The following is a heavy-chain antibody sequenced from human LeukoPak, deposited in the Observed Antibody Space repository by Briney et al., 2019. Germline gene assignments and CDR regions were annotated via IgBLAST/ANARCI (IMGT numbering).Heavy chain of an antibody. CDR2: IKQDGSEK. CDR3: ARVDWGSSFDY. Sequence: GRPLRLSCAASGFTFSTYWMSWVRQAPGKGLEWVANIKQDGSEKYYVDSVKGRFTISRDNAKNSLYLQMNSLRAEDTAVYYCARVDWGSSFDYWGQGTLVTVSS. J-gene: IGHJ4*02. D-gene: IGHD3/OR15-3a*01. V-gene: IGHV3-7*01. CDR1: GFTFSTYW.